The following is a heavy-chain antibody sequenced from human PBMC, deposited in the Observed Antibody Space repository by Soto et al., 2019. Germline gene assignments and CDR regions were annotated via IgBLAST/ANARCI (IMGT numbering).Heavy chain of an antibody. CDR3: ARQGAYCGGDCLNPIDY. Sequence: PGESLKISCKGSGYSFTSYWIGWVRQMPGKGLEWMGIIYPGDSDTRYSPSFQGQVTISADKSISTAYLQWSSLKASDTAMYYCARQGAYCGGDCLNPIDYWGQGTLVTVSS. CDR2: IYPGDSDT. D-gene: IGHD2-21*02. V-gene: IGHV5-51*01. J-gene: IGHJ4*02. CDR1: GYSFTSYW.